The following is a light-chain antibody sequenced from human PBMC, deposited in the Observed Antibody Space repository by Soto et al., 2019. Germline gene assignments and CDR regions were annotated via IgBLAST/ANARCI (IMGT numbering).Light chain of an antibody. Sequence: EIVMTQSPPNLAVAPFDRATLSCRDSQSVRSDHFAWYQQKPGQHHRVILFGVYTRATAIKDRFSGSGSGTDFTLAIRSMQPEDSATYYCIRDINYQWTLGNGHKLDIK. CDR1: QSVRSD. CDR2: GVY. V-gene: IGKV3D-15*01. CDR3: IRDINYQWT. J-gene: IGKJ1*01.